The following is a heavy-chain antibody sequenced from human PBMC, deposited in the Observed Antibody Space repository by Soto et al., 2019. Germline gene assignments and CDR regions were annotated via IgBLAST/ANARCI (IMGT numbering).Heavy chain of an antibody. Sequence: EVQLLESGGGLVQPGGSLRLSCGVSGFTFSSYAMSWVRQAPGKGLEWVSVISGSGSSTDYADSVKGRFTISRDNSKNTLYLQMNSLRAEDTAVYLCAKDRGYSGYGSIFDNWGQGTLVTVSS. D-gene: IGHD5-12*01. J-gene: IGHJ4*02. V-gene: IGHV3-23*01. CDR1: GFTFSSYA. CDR3: AKDRGYSGYGSIFDN. CDR2: ISGSGSST.